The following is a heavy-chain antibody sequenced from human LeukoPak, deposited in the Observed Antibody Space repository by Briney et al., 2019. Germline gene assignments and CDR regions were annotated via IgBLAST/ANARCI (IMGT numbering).Heavy chain of an antibody. Sequence: GESLKISCGGSGYSLSNYWLDWVRQVPGKGLGLVGIIYPGESDTRYSPPLLRHVTISDDNSINTAYLQWSSLKPSDTAMYYCAKRWADSSGSQHYFDYWGQGTLVTVSS. J-gene: IGHJ4*02. CDR3: AKRWADSSGSQHYFDY. V-gene: IGHV5-51*01. CDR2: IYPGESDT. D-gene: IGHD3-22*01. CDR1: GYSLSNYW.